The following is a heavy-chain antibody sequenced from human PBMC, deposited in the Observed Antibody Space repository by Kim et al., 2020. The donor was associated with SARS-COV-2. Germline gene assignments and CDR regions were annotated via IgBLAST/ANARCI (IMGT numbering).Heavy chain of an antibody. D-gene: IGHD2-15*01. Sequence: QTSKSRVTKSVDTSKNQFYLKLSSVTAADTAVYYCARDSGRWYYYYGMDVWGQGTTVTVSS. J-gene: IGHJ6*02. CDR3: ARDSGRWYYYYGMDV. V-gene: IGHV4-34*01.